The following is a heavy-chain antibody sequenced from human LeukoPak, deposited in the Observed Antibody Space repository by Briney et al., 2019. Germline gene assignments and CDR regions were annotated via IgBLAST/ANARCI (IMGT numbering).Heavy chain of an antibody. D-gene: IGHD3-10*01. CDR3: ARLGTMIRGVLGYMDV. CDR1: GYSFTSYW. CDR2: IYPGDSDT. V-gene: IGHV5-51*01. Sequence: GESLKISCKGSGYSFTSYWIGWVRQMPGKGLEWMGIIYPGDSDTRYSPSFQGQVTISADKSISTAYLQWSSLKASDTAMYYCARLGTMIRGVLGYMDVWGKGTTVTVSS. J-gene: IGHJ6*03.